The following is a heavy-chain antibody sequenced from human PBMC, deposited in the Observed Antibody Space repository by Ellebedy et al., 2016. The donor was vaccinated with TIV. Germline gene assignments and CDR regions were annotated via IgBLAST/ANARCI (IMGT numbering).Heavy chain of an antibody. CDR2: IYYSGST. CDR1: GGSFSGYY. Sequence: SETLSLTCAVYGGSFSGYYWSWIRQPPGKGLEWIGYIYYSGSTNYNPSLKSRVTISVDTSKNQFSLKLSSVTAADTAVYYCARDLHLNYYGSGSYPWWYFDLWGRGTLVTVSS. J-gene: IGHJ2*01. D-gene: IGHD3-10*01. CDR3: ARDLHLNYYGSGSYPWWYFDL. V-gene: IGHV4-59*01.